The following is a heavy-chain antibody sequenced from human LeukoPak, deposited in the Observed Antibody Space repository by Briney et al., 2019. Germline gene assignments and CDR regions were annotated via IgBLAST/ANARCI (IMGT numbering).Heavy chain of an antibody. CDR2: ISGSGGST. CDR3: AKWGRGYLDY. Sequence: GGSLRLSCAASGFTFDDYAMHWVRQAPGKGLEWVSGISGSGGSTYYADSVKGRFTISRDNSKNTLYLQMNSLRAEDTAVYYCAKWGRGYLDYWGQGTLVTVSS. J-gene: IGHJ4*02. CDR1: GFTFDDYA. V-gene: IGHV3-23*01. D-gene: IGHD3-16*02.